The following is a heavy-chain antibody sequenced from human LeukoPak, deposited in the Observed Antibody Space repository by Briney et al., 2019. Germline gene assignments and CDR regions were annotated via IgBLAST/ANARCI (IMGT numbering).Heavy chain of an antibody. V-gene: IGHV1-2*02. CDR1: GYTFTGNY. J-gene: IGHJ4*02. CDR2: INPNSGDR. CDR3: ARADHLPLDY. D-gene: IGHD1-14*01. Sequence: ASVKVSCKASGYTFTGNYMHWVRQAPGQGLEWVGWINPNSGDRSYAQTFQGRVTMTRDTSISTAYMELSSLRSDDTAVYYCARADHLPLDYWGQGTLVTVSS.